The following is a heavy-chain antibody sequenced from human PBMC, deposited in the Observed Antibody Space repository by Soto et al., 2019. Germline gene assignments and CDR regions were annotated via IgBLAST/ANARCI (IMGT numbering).Heavy chain of an antibody. J-gene: IGHJ4*02. CDR3: ARPGVSGYDHLRQSFDY. Sequence: QVQLVQSGAEVKNPGSSVKVSCKASGGTFSSYAISWVRQAPGQGLEWMGGIIPIFGTANYAQKFQGRVTITADEGTSTGYMELSSLRSEDTAVYYCARPGVSGYDHLRQSFDYGGQGTLVTVSS. V-gene: IGHV1-69*01. CDR1: GGTFSSYA. CDR2: IIPIFGTA. D-gene: IGHD5-12*01.